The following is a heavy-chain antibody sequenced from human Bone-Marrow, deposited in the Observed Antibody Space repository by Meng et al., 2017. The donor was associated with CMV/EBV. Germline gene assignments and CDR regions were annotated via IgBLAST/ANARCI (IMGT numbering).Heavy chain of an antibody. V-gene: IGHV4-31*03. CDR1: GDSFSSGDYY. Sequence: SETLSLTCTVSGDSFSSGDYYRNWIRQHPGKGLEWIGNIYHSGSTDYHPSLRSRLTISIDTSKNQFSLKLSSVTAADTAVYYCARDSGSYFFDYWGQGTLVTVSS. CDR2: IYHSGST. J-gene: IGHJ4*02. CDR3: ARDSGSYFFDY. D-gene: IGHD1-26*01.